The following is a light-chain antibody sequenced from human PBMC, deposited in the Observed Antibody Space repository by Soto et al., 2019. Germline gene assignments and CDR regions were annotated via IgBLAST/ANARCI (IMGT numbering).Light chain of an antibody. CDR1: QTINNN. CDR2: GAS. Sequence: VMTHAPATLSVSPGERATLSCRASQTINNNVAWYQLKDGQVPRLVIYGASTRATGTPARFSGSGSGTEFILTISSLQSEDFAVYYCQQYNNWPWTFGQGTKVDI. V-gene: IGKV3-15*01. CDR3: QQYNNWPWT. J-gene: IGKJ1*01.